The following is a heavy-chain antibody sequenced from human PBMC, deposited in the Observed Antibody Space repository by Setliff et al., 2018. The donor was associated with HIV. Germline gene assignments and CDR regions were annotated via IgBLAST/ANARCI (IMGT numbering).Heavy chain of an antibody. Sequence: SETLSLTCTVSGGSISSYYWSWIRQPPGKGLEWIGEINHSGSTNYNPSLKSRVTISLDTSKNQFSLKLTSVTAADTAVYYCARLSGDYYYFDYWGQGTLVTVSS. V-gene: IGHV4-34*01. D-gene: IGHD2-21*02. CDR1: GGSISSYY. CDR3: ARLSGDYYYFDY. J-gene: IGHJ4*02. CDR2: INHSGST.